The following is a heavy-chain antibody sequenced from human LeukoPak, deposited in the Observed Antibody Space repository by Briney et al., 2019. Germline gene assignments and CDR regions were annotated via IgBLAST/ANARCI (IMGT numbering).Heavy chain of an antibody. J-gene: IGHJ6*02. CDR3: ARQELEPWSPWAPTRGMDV. V-gene: IGHV1-8*01. Sequence: ASVNVSCKASGYSFTSYDIIWVRQATGQGLEWMGWMNPNSGNTGYAQKFQGRVTMTRDTSISTAYMELSSLRPEDRAVYFCARQELEPWSPWAPTRGMDVWGQGTTVSVSS. CDR2: MNPNSGNT. CDR1: GYSFTSYD. D-gene: IGHD1-26*01.